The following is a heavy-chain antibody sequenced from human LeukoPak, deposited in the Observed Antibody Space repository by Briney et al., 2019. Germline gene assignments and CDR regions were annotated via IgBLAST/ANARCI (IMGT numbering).Heavy chain of an antibody. V-gene: IGHV3-11*01. CDR3: ARDTCSGGSCYPNYYYYYGMDV. J-gene: IGHJ6*02. CDR1: GFTFSDYY. Sequence: GGSLRLSCAASGFTFSDYYMSWIRQAPGKGLEWVSYISSSGSTIYYADSVKGRFTISRDNAKNSLYLQMNSLRAEDTAVYYCARDTCSGGSCYPNYYYYYGMDVWGQGTTATVSS. D-gene: IGHD2-15*01. CDR2: ISSSGSTI.